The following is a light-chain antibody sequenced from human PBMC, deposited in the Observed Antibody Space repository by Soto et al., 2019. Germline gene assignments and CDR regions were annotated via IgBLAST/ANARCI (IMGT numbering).Light chain of an antibody. V-gene: IGKV3-20*01. CDR1: QSVSSSY. Sequence: EIVLTQSPGTLSLSPGERATLSCRASQSVSSSYLAWYQQKPGQAPRLLIYGASSRATGIPDRFSGSGSGTDFTLTTSRLDPEDFAVYYCQQYGSSPRTFGQGTKVEI. CDR3: QQYGSSPRT. CDR2: GAS. J-gene: IGKJ1*01.